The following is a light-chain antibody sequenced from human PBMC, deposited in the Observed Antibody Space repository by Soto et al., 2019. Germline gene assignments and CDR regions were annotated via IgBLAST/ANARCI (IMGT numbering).Light chain of an antibody. CDR1: SSDVGGYNY. Sequence: QSALTQPASESGSPGQSITISCTGTSSDVGGYNYVSWYQQHPGKAPKTMIYAVSNRPSGVSYRFSGSKSGNTASLTISGLQAEDEADYYCNSYTSSNTLVFGTGTKLTVL. V-gene: IGLV2-14*01. J-gene: IGLJ1*01. CDR2: AVS. CDR3: NSYTSSNTLV.